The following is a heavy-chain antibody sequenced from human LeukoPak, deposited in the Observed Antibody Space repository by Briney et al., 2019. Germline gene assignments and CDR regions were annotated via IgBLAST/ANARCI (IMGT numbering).Heavy chain of an antibody. Sequence: GASVNVSCKASVFTFTSSAMQWVRQSRGQRLEWIGWIVVRSGNTNYAQKFQERVTITRDMSTSTAYMELSSLRSEDTAVYYCAADRGGGGFDIWGQGTMVTVSS. D-gene: IGHD3-16*01. CDR3: AADRGGGGFDI. CDR2: IVVRSGNT. V-gene: IGHV1-58*02. J-gene: IGHJ3*02. CDR1: VFTFTSSA.